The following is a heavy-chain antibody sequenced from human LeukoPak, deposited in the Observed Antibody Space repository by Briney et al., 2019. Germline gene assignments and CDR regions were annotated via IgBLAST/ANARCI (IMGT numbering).Heavy chain of an antibody. Sequence: GGSLRLSCAASGFTLSSYWMHWVRQAPGKGLVWVSHINRGGSDTNYADSVQGRFTISRDYPKNTLYLQMNSLRAEDTAVYYCARSVQGGFDIWGQGTMVTVSS. V-gene: IGHV3-74*01. D-gene: IGHD2-15*01. CDR3: ARSVQGGFDI. CDR2: INRGGSDT. CDR1: GFTLSSYW. J-gene: IGHJ3*02.